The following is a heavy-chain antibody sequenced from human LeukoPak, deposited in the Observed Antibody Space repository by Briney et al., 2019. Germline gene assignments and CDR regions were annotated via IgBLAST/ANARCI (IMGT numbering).Heavy chain of an antibody. CDR1: GFTFSSYA. D-gene: IGHD3-3*01. Sequence: PGGSLRLSCAASGFTFSSYAMSRVRQAPGKGLEWVSAISGSGGSTYYADSVKGRFTISRDNSKNTLYLQMNSLRAEDTAVYYCAKDHPDDFWSGYLFDYWGQGTLVTVSS. V-gene: IGHV3-23*01. CDR2: ISGSGGST. CDR3: AKDHPDDFWSGYLFDY. J-gene: IGHJ4*02.